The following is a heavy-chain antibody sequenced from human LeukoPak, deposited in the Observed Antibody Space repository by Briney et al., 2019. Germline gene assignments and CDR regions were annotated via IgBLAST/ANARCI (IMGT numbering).Heavy chain of an antibody. D-gene: IGHD3-10*01. J-gene: IGHJ6*04. CDR1: GGTFSSYA. CDR2: IIPIFGTA. Sequence: GSSVKVSCKASGGTFSSYAISWVRQAPGQGLEWMGGIIPIFGTANYAQKFQGRVTITADESTSTAYMELSSLRSEDTAVYYCARALSTMVRGVHYYYGMDVWGKGTTVTVSS. V-gene: IGHV1-69*01. CDR3: ARALSTMVRGVHYYYGMDV.